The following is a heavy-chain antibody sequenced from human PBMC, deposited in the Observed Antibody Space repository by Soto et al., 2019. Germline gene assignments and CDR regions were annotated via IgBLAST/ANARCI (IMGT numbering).Heavy chain of an antibody. Sequence: QVQLVESGGGVVQPGRSLRLSCAASGFTVSSYAMHWVRQAPGKGLEWVAVISYDGSNKYYADSVKGRFTISRDNSKNTLYLQMNSLRAEDTAVYYCARQYDILTGYYTSDAFDIWGQGTMVTVSS. CDR3: ARQYDILTGYYTSDAFDI. V-gene: IGHV3-30-3*01. CDR1: GFTVSSYA. D-gene: IGHD3-9*01. J-gene: IGHJ3*02. CDR2: ISYDGSNK.